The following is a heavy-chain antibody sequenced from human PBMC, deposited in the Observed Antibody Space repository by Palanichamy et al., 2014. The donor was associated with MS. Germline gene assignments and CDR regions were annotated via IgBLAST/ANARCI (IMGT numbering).Heavy chain of an antibody. J-gene: IGHJ4*02. V-gene: IGHV4-4*07. D-gene: IGHD4-17*01. CDR2: ISASFSASAST. Sequence: YWSWIRQPAGKGLEWIGRISASFSASASTNYNPSLKSRVTMSIDTSKNQFSLKLDSVTAADTAVFYCARDDTTSLDYWGQGTLVTVSS. CDR3: ARDDTTSLDY. CDR1: Y.